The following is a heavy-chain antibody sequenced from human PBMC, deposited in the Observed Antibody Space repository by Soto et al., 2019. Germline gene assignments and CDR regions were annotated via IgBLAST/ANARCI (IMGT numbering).Heavy chain of an antibody. V-gene: IGHV4-34*01. CDR1: GGSFSGYY. D-gene: IGHD2-2*01. CDR3: AREGLVVPAAMRSGWAGTAIDCWFDP. Sequence: SETLSLTCAVYGGSFSGYYWSWIRQPPGKGLEWIGEINHSGSTNYNPSLKSRVTISVDTSKNQFSLKLSSVTAADTAVYYCAREGLVVPAAMRSGWAGTAIDCWFDPWGQGTLVTVSS. J-gene: IGHJ5*02. CDR2: INHSGST.